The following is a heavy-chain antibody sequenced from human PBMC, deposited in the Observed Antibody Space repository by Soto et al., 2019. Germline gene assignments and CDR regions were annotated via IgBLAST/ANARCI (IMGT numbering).Heavy chain of an antibody. V-gene: IGHV3-33*01. D-gene: IGHD3-3*01. CDR2: IWYDGSNK. CDR1: GFTFSSYG. J-gene: IGHJ4*02. CDR3: ARQVFARTGPIDY. Sequence: GGSLRLSCAASGFTFSSYGMHWVRQAPGKGLEWVAVIWYDGSNKYYADSVKGRFTISRDNSKNTLYLQMNSLRAEDTAVYYCARQVFARTGPIDYWGQGTLVTVSS.